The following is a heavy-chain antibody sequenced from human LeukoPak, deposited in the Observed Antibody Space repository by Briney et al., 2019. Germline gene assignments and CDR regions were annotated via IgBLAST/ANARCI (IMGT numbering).Heavy chain of an antibody. V-gene: IGHV3-33*08. CDR1: GFIFRNYG. Sequence: PGGSLRLSCAGSGFIFRNYGMHWVRQAPGQGLEWVAVIWYDGSNDNYADSVKGRFTISRDNSKSMVYLQMNSLRAKDTAVYYCARGQNGAAAGPFDDWGQGTLVTVSS. D-gene: IGHD6-13*01. CDR3: ARGQNGAAAGPFDD. J-gene: IGHJ4*02. CDR2: IWYDGSND.